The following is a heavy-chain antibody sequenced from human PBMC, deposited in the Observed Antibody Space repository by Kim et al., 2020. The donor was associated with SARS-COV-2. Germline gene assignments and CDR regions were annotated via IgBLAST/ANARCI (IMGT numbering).Heavy chain of an antibody. Sequence: GGSLRLSCAASGFTFSNHWMHWVRQAPGKGLVWVSRVKGDGSSTSYADSVKGRFTISRDNAKNTLYLQMNSLGVEDTAVYYCTRTTGSGDYVEWGQGTL. D-gene: IGHD4-17*01. V-gene: IGHV3-74*01. CDR3: TRTTGSGDYVE. J-gene: IGHJ4*02. CDR1: GFTFSNHW. CDR2: VKGDGSST.